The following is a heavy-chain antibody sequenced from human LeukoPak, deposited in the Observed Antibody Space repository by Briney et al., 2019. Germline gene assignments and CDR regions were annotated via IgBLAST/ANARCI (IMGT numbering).Heavy chain of an antibody. CDR2: IYYSGNT. J-gene: IGHJ4*02. CDR3: ARGVITFGGVIVFDY. D-gene: IGHD3-16*02. CDR1: GGSISSYY. Sequence: PSETLSLTCTVSGGSISSYYWSWIRQPPGKGLEWIGYIYYSGNTNYNPSLKSRVTISVDTSKNQFSLKLSSVTAADTAVYYCARGVITFGGVIVFDYWGQGTLVTVSS. V-gene: IGHV4-59*12.